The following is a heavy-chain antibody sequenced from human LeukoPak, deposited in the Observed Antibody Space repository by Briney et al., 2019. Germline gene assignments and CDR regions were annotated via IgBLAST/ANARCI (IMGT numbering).Heavy chain of an antibody. D-gene: IGHD6-13*01. CDR3: ARDYGPIAAAGTEYYYYGLDV. J-gene: IGHJ6*02. CDR2: ISAYNGDT. V-gene: IGHV1-18*01. CDR1: GYTLTSYG. Sequence: GASVKVSCKASGYTLTSYGISWVRQAPGQGLEWMGWISAYNGDTNYAQKLQGRVTMTTDTSTSTAYMELRSLRSDDTAVYYCARDYGPIAAAGTEYYYYGLDVWGQGTTVTVSS.